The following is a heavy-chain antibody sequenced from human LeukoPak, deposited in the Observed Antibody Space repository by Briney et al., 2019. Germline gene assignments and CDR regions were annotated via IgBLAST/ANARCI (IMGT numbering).Heavy chain of an antibody. CDR2: IKYDGGEK. CDR1: VITFSSSW. Sequence: GGSLRLSCAASVITFSSSWMTWVRQAPEKGLEWVATIKYDGGEKYYVDSVKGRFAISRDNAKTSLYLQMNSLRAEDTAIYYCARGSGGAFDIWGQGTMVTVSS. J-gene: IGHJ3*02. CDR3: ARGSGGAFDI. V-gene: IGHV3-7*01.